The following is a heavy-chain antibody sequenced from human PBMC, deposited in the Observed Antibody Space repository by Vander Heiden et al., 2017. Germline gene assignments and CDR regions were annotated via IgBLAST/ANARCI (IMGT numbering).Heavy chain of an antibody. Sequence: EVQLLESGGGLVQPGGSLRLSCAASGFTFSSYAMSWVRQAPGKGLEWVSAISGSGGSTCYADSVKGRFTISRDNSKNTLYLQMNSLRAEDTAVYYCAKDHYYGSGSSPEYWGQGTLVTVSS. CDR1: GFTFSSYA. CDR2: ISGSGGST. CDR3: AKDHYYGSGSSPEY. J-gene: IGHJ4*02. D-gene: IGHD3-10*01. V-gene: IGHV3-23*01.